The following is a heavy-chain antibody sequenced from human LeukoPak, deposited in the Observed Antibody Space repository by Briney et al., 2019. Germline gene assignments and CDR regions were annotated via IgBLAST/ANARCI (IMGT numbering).Heavy chain of an antibody. V-gene: IGHV4-39*07. CDR2: IYYSGST. CDR1: GGSISSSGYY. J-gene: IGHJ4*02. CDR3: ARDSCSSTSCRRKFDN. Sequence: SETLSLTCTVSGGSISSSGYYWGWIRQSPGKGLEWIGSIYYSGSTYYNPSLKSRVTISVETSKIQFSLKLSSVTAADSAVYYCARDSCSSTSCRRKFDNWGQGTLVTVSS. D-gene: IGHD2-2*01.